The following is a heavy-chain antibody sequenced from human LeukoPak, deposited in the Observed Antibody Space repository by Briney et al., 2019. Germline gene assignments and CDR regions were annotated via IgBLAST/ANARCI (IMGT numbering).Heavy chain of an antibody. J-gene: IGHJ3*02. Sequence: GESLKISCKGSGYSFTSYWIGWVRQMPGKGLEWMGIIYPGDSDTRYSPSFQGQVTISADKSISTAYLQWSSLKASDTAMYYCASNPSSGWSEGYDTDAFDIWGQGTMVTVSS. V-gene: IGHV5-51*01. CDR3: ASNPSSGWSEGYDTDAFDI. D-gene: IGHD6-19*01. CDR1: GYSFTSYW. CDR2: IYPGDSDT.